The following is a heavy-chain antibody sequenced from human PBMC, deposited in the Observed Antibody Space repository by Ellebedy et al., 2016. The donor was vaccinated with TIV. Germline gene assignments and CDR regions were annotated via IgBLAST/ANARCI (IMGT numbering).Heavy chain of an antibody. CDR1: GCSISSSSSY. CDR2: IYYSGST. V-gene: IGHV4-61*05. CDR3: ARIKGVLEDV. J-gene: IGHJ6*02. Sequence: SETLSLXCTVSGCSISSSSSYWVWISQPPGKGLEWIGYIYYSGSTNYNPSLKSRVTISVDTSKNQFSLKLSSVTAADTAVYYCARIKGVLEDVWGQGTTVTVSS. D-gene: IGHD2/OR15-2a*01.